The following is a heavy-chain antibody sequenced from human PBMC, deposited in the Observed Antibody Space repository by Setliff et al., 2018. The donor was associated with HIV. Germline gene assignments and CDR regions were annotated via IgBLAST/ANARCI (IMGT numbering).Heavy chain of an antibody. CDR3: ARSLARDYWYFSH. CDR1: GDSTSKYS. CDR2: IYASGST. Sequence: PSETLSLTCSVSGDSTSKYSWSWIRQPAGKGLEWIGRIYASGSTNYNPSLKGRVTMSVDTSKNQLTLKLTSLTAADTGVYYCARSLARDYWYFSHWGRGSLVTVSS. V-gene: IGHV4-4*07. D-gene: IGHD6-6*01. J-gene: IGHJ2*01.